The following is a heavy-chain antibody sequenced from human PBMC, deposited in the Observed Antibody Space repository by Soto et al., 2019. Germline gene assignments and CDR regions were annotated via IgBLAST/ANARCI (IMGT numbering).Heavy chain of an antibody. V-gene: IGHV4-4*02. J-gene: IGHJ4*02. CDR2: VHYSGNS. CDR1: RASVSSNNW. CDR3: ARVTTVSVVNFDR. Sequence: QVQLQESGPGLVKPSGTLSLTCAVSRASVSSNNWWSWFRQPPGQGLEWIGEVHYSGNSNYNPSLKSRVTIALDRSKDQFSLSLTSVTAADTANYYCARVTTVSVVNFDRWGQGILVIVSS. D-gene: IGHD1-1*01.